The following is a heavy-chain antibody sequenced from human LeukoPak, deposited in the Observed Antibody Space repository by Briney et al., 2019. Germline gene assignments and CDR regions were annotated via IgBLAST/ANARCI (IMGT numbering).Heavy chain of an antibody. CDR3: ASHFRSNHYYFYYMDV. D-gene: IGHD3-16*02. J-gene: IGHJ6*03. V-gene: IGHV1-69*05. Sequence: SVKVSCKASGGTFDRYAISWVRQAPGQGLEWMGGIAPIFGTPNYAQNFQGRVTITTDESTSTAYMELSSLRSDDTAVYYCASHFRSNHYYFYYMDVWGTGTTVTVSS. CDR2: IAPIFGTP. CDR1: GGTFDRYA.